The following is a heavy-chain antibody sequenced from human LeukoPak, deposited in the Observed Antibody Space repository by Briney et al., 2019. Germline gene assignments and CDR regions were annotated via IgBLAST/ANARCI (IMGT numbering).Heavy chain of an antibody. CDR2: ISSSSSYI. Sequence: GGSLRLSCAASGFTFSSYSMNWVRQAPGKGLEWVSSISSSSSYIYYADSVKGRFTISRDNSKNTLYLQMNSLRAEDTAVYYCARSRFSGINDAFDIWGQGTMVTVSS. CDR3: ARSRFSGINDAFDI. D-gene: IGHD1-26*01. V-gene: IGHV3-21*04. J-gene: IGHJ3*02. CDR1: GFTFSSYS.